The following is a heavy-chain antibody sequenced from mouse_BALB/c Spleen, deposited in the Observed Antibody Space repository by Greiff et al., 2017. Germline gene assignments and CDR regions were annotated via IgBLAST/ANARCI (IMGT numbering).Heavy chain of an antibody. J-gene: IGHJ2*01. Sequence: EVQLQESGPGLVKPSQSLSLTCSVTGYSITSGYYWNWIRQFPGNKLEWMGYISYDGSNNYNPSLKNRISITRDTSKNQFFLKLNSVTTEDTATYYCASAPANSYYFDYWGQGTTLTVSS. CDR3: ASAPANSYYFDY. V-gene: IGHV3-6*02. CDR2: ISYDGSN. CDR1: GYSITSGYY. D-gene: IGHD4-1*01.